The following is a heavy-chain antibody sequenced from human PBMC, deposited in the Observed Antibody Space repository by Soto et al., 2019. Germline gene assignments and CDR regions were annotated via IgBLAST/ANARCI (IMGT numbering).Heavy chain of an antibody. Sequence: EVQLVESGGGLVQPGGSLRLSWAASGFTFSIHEMNWVRQAPGEGLEWVSDISSIGVATYYADSVKGRFTISRDNAKNSLVLQMNSLRAEDTAVYYCDREGRVGGIDYWGQGTPVTVSS. CDR1: GFTFSIHE. CDR2: ISSIGVAT. CDR3: DREGRVGGIDY. V-gene: IGHV3-48*03. J-gene: IGHJ4*02. D-gene: IGHD6-19*01.